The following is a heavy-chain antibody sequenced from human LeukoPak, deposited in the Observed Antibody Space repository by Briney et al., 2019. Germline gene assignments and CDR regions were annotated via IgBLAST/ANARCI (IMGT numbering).Heavy chain of an antibody. D-gene: IGHD6-19*01. V-gene: IGHV7-4-1*02. CDR3: ARDQILPGYSSGWYEENYFDY. CDR2: INTNTGNP. J-gene: IGHJ4*02. Sequence: GASVKVSCKASGYTFTSYAMNWVRQAPGQGLEWMGWINTNTGNPTYAQGFTGRFVFSLDTSVSTAYLQISSLKAEDTAVYYCARDQILPGYSSGWYEENYFDYWGQGTLVTVSS. CDR1: GYTFTSYA.